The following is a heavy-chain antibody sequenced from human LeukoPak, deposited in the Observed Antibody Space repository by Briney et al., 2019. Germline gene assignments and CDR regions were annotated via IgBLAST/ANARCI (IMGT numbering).Heavy chain of an antibody. J-gene: IGHJ6*03. CDR1: GGSISSGSYY. D-gene: IGHD6-6*01. V-gene: IGHV4-61*01. CDR2: IYYSGST. Sequence: PSETLSLTCTVSGGSISSGSYYWSWIRQPPGKGLEWIGYIYYSGSTNYNPSLKSRVTISVDTSKNQFSLKLSSVTAADTAVYYCARGTGFKSIAAYYYYYMDVWGKGTTVTVSS. CDR3: ARGTGFKSIAAYYYYYMDV.